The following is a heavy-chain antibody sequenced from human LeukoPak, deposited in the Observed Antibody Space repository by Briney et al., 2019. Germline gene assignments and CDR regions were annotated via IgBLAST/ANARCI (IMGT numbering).Heavy chain of an antibody. V-gene: IGHV4-61*02. Sequence: SEALSLTCTVSGGSISSGSYYWSWIRQPAGKGLEWIGRIYTSGSTNYNPSLKSRVTMSVDTSKNQFSLKLSSVTAADTAVYYCARQIGGWFDPWGQGTLVTVSS. D-gene: IGHD3-22*01. CDR1: GGSISSGSYY. CDR2: IYTSGST. J-gene: IGHJ5*02. CDR3: ARQIGGWFDP.